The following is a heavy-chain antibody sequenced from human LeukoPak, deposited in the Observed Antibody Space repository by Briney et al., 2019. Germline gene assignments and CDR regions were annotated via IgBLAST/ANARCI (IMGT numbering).Heavy chain of an antibody. CDR1: GYTFTGYY. V-gene: IGHV1-2*02. J-gene: IGHJ6*02. CDR3: ARGSVDTAMVSSDYYYYGMDV. CDR2: INPNSGGT. Sequence: ASVTVSCKASGYTFTGYYMHWVRQAPGQGLEWMGWINPNSGGTNYAQKVQGRVTMTRDTSISTASMELSRLRSDDTAVYYCARGSVDTAMVSSDYYYYGMDVWGQGTTVTISS. D-gene: IGHD5-18*01.